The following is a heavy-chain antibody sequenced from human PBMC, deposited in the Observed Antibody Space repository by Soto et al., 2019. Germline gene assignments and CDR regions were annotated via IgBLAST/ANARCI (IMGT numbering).Heavy chain of an antibody. CDR2: IYYSGST. CDR3: ARAGTNMVQFDY. V-gene: IGHV4-59*01. Sequence: PSETLSLTCTVSGGSINSYFWSWIRQSPGKGLEWIGRIYYSGSTSYSPSLKSRVSISVDTSKNQFSLEVHSVTAADTAVYYCARAGTNMVQFDYWGQGTLVTVSS. CDR1: GGSINSYF. D-gene: IGHD3-10*01. J-gene: IGHJ4*02.